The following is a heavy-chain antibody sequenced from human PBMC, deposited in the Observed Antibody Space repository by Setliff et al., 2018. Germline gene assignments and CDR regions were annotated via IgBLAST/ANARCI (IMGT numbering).Heavy chain of an antibody. D-gene: IGHD3-22*01. V-gene: IGHV1-69*05. CDR2: TIPIFGTT. CDR3: VREGVDSRSSTDERYYMDV. J-gene: IGHJ6*03. CDR1: GATFSSYG. Sequence: SVKVSCKDSGATFSSYGISWVRQAPGHGLEWMAGTIPIFGTTEHAQKFQGRHTIITDETTNTAFMQLSSLGSDDAAEYYCVREGVDSRSSTDERYYMDVWGKGTTVTVSS.